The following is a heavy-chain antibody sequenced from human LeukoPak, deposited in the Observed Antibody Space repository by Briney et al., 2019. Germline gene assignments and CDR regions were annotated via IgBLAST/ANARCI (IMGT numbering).Heavy chain of an antibody. D-gene: IGHD2-2*01. CDR2: ISSSGSTI. Sequence: GGSLRLSCAASGFTFSGYYMSWIRQAPGKGLEWVSYISSSGSTIYYADSVKGRFTISRDNAKNSLYLQMNSLRAEDTAVYYCARDLVVPAANYYYYYGMDVWGQGTTATVSS. J-gene: IGHJ6*02. CDR3: ARDLVVPAANYYYYYGMDV. CDR1: GFTFSGYY. V-gene: IGHV3-11*01.